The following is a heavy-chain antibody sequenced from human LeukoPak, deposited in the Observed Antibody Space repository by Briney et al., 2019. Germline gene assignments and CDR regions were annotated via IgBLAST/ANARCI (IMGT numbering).Heavy chain of an antibody. J-gene: IGHJ4*02. CDR2: IYHSGST. CDR3: AKIPILRSSWLYFDC. V-gene: IGHV4-30-2*01. Sequence: SQTLSLTCAVSGGSISSGGYSWSWIRQPPGKGLEWIGYIYHSGSTYYNPSLKSRVTISVDRSKNQFSLKLSSVTAADTAVYYCAKIPILRSSWLYFDCWGQGTLVTVSS. CDR1: GGSISSGGYS. D-gene: IGHD6-13*01.